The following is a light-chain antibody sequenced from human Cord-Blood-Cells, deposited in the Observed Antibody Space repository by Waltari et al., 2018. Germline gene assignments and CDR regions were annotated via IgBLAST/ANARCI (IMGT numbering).Light chain of an antibody. V-gene: IGLV3-21*04. Sequence: SYVLTQPPSVSVAPGKTARITCGGNNIGSKSVNWYQQRPGQAPVLVIYYDRDRPSGIPGRFSGANSGNTATLTSGRVEAGDEADYYCQVWDSSSDHRVFGGGTKRTFL. CDR1: NIGSKS. CDR2: YDR. J-gene: IGLJ3*02. CDR3: QVWDSSSDHRV.